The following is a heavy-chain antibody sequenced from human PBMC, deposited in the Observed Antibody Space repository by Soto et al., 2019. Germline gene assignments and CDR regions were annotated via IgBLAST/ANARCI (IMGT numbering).Heavy chain of an antibody. Sequence: GGSLRLSCAASGFTFSSYAMHWVRQAPGKGLEWVAVISYDGSNKYYADSVKGRFTISRDNSKNTLYLQMNSLRAEDTAVYYCARESGSSSWALDAFDIWGQGTMVTVSS. CDR2: ISYDGSNK. J-gene: IGHJ3*02. V-gene: IGHV3-30-3*01. CDR3: ARESGSSSWALDAFDI. D-gene: IGHD6-6*01. CDR1: GFTFSSYA.